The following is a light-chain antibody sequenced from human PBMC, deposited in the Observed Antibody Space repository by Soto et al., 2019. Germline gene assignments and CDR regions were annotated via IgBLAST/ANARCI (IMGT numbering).Light chain of an antibody. CDR1: QTISSF. J-gene: IGKJ2*01. Sequence: DIQMTQSPSFLSASLGDRVTITCRASQTISSFLYWYQQRPGKAPKLLIYATSNLHSGVPSRFSGAGSGTDVTLTINSLLPADFATYYCQQSYSTPYTFGQGTKL. V-gene: IGKV1-39*01. CDR3: QQSYSTPYT. CDR2: ATS.